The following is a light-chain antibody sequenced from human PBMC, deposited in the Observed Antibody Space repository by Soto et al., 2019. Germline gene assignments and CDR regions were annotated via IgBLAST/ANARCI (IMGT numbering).Light chain of an antibody. Sequence: QSALTQPACVSGSPGQSITISCTGTSSDVGGYNCVSWYQQHPGKAPKLMIYEVSNRPSGVSNRFSGSKSGNTASLTISGLQAEDEADYYCSSYTSSSTLLYVFGTGTKVTVL. CDR3: SSYTSSSTLLYV. CDR2: EVS. J-gene: IGLJ1*01. CDR1: SSDVGGYNC. V-gene: IGLV2-14*01.